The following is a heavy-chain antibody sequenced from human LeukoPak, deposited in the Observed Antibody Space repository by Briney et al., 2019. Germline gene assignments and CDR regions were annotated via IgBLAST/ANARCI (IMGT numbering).Heavy chain of an antibody. CDR1: GFTFSTYV. CDR2: ISHDGTVT. V-gene: IGHV3-74*01. Sequence: GGSLRLSCVVSGFTFSTYVMHWVRQAPGKGLMWVSRISHDGTVTSYADSVKGRFTISRDNSKNTLYLQMNSLRAEDTAVYYCAKRGADSGGNSALVAFDIWGQGTMVTVSS. J-gene: IGHJ3*02. D-gene: IGHD4-23*01. CDR3: AKRGADSGGNSALVAFDI.